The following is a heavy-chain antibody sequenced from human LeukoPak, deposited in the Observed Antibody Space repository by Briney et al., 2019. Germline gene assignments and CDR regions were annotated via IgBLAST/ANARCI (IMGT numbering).Heavy chain of an antibody. CDR3: ARDRYSRFL. J-gene: IGHJ4*02. V-gene: IGHV3-48*03. D-gene: IGHD6-13*01. CDR1: GFTFSSYE. CDR2: ISSSGSTI. Sequence: GGSLRLSCAASGFTFSSYEMNWVRQAPGKGLEWVSYISSSGSTIYYADSVKGRFTISRDNAKHSLYLQMTSLRAEDTAVYYCARDRYSRFLWGKGTLVTVPS.